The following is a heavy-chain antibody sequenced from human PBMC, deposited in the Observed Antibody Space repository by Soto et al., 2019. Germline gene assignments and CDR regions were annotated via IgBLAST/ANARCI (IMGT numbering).Heavy chain of an antibody. J-gene: IGHJ5*02. CDR3: ARGSYYDSSGYYGP. Sequence: QVQLQESGPGLVKPSQTLSLTCTVSGGSISSGGYYWSWIRQHPGKGLEWIGYIYYSGSTYYNPSLKSRVTXXVXTXXNQFSLKLSSVTAADTAVYYCARGSYYDSSGYYGPWGQGTLVTVSS. V-gene: IGHV4-31*03. D-gene: IGHD3-22*01. CDR1: GGSISSGGYY. CDR2: IYYSGST.